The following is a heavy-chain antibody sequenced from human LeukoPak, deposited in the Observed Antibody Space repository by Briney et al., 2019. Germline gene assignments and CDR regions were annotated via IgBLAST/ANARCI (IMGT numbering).Heavy chain of an antibody. V-gene: IGHV3-23*01. CDR1: GFTFTTYS. J-gene: IGHJ4*02. CDR2: ISGSGGST. Sequence: GGSLRLSCEASGFTFTTYSMTWVRQAPGKGLEWVSAISGSGGSTYYADSVKGRFTISRDNSKNTLYLQMNSLRAEDTAVYYCAKVGYSYGHYWGQGTLVTVSS. CDR3: AKVGYSYGHY. D-gene: IGHD5-18*01.